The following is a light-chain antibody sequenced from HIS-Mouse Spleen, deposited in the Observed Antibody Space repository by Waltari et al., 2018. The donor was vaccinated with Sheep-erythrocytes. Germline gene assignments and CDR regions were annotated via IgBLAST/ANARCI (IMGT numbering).Light chain of an antibody. CDR1: KLGDKY. CDR2: QDS. CDR3: QAWDSSTAV. J-gene: IGLJ2*01. Sequence: SYELTQPPSVSVSPGQTASITCSGDKLGDKYACWYQQKPGQSPVLVIYQDSKRPSGVPGGFAGCSSGNTATLTISGTQAMDEADYYCQAWDSSTAVFGGGTKLTVL. V-gene: IGLV3-1*01.